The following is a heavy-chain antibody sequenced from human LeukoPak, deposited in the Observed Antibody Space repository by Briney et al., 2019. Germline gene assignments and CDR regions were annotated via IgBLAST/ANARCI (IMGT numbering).Heavy chain of an antibody. J-gene: IGHJ3*02. D-gene: IGHD2-2*01. CDR3: ARDRGVYCSSTSCPPPFDI. CDR2: ISAYNGNT. V-gene: IGHV1-18*01. Sequence: ASVKVSCKASGYTFTSYGISWVRQAPGQGLEWMGWISAYNGNTNYAQKLQGRVTMTTDTSTSTAYMELRSLRSDDTAVYYCARDRGVYCSSTSCPPPFDIWGQGTTVTVSS. CDR1: GYTFTSYG.